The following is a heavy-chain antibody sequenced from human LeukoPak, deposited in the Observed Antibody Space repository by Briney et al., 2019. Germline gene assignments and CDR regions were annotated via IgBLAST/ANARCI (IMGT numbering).Heavy chain of an antibody. Sequence: PTETLSLTCTVSGVSISSHYWSWVRQPPGKGLEWIGNIYDSESTHYNPSLKSRVTISVDTSKNQFSLKLRSVTAADTAVYYCARDSAGSSWNDNWGQGTLVTVSS. CDR2: IYDSEST. J-gene: IGHJ4*02. V-gene: IGHV4-59*11. CDR3: ARDSAGSSWNDN. CDR1: GVSISSHY. D-gene: IGHD6-13*01.